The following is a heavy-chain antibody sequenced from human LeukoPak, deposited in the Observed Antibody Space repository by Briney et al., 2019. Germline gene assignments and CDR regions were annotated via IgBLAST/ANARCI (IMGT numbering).Heavy chain of an antibody. Sequence: GGSLRLSCSASGFTFSSYSMNWVRQAPGKGLEWVSSISSSSSYIYYADSVKGRFTMSRDNAKNSLYLQMNSLRAEDTAVYYCARGDYDFWSGYYPFDYWGQGTLVTVSS. D-gene: IGHD3-3*01. CDR2: ISSSSSYI. J-gene: IGHJ4*02. CDR3: ARGDYDFWSGYYPFDY. V-gene: IGHV3-21*01. CDR1: GFTFSSYS.